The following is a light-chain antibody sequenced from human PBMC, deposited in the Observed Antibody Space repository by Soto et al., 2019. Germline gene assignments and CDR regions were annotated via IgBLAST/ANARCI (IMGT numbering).Light chain of an antibody. CDR1: QGVSNS. Sequence: DVQMTQYPSSVSASVGDRVTITCRASQGVSNSLAWYQQKPGKAPNLLIYPASTLQSGVPSRFSGSGSGTDFTLTISSLQPEDCATYYCQQANKFPLTFVGGTKVEIK. J-gene: IGKJ4*01. V-gene: IGKV1-12*01. CDR2: PAS. CDR3: QQANKFPLT.